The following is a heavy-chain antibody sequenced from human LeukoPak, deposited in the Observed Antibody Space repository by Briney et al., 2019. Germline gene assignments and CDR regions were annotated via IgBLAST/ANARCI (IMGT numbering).Heavy chain of an antibody. CDR1: GFTFSSYA. Sequence: PGGSLRLSCAASGFTFSSYAMSWVRQAPGKGLEWVSAISGSGGSTYYADSVKGRFTISRDNSKNSLYLQMNSLRAEDTAVYYCARGTIVVVPAAAYSWFDPWGQGTLVTVSS. V-gene: IGHV3-23*01. D-gene: IGHD2-2*01. CDR2: ISGSGGST. J-gene: IGHJ5*02. CDR3: ARGTIVVVPAAAYSWFDP.